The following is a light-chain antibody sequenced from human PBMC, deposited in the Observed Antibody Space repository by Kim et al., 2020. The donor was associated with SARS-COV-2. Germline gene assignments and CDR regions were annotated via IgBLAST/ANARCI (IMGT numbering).Light chain of an antibody. V-gene: IGLV3-19*01. Sequence: SSELTQDPAVSVALGQTVRITCQGDSLRSYYASWYQQKPGQAPVLVIYGKNNRPSGIPDRFSGSSSGNTASLTITGAQAEDEADSYCNSRDSSGNHQVFG. CDR3: NSRDSSGNHQV. J-gene: IGLJ2*01. CDR2: GKN. CDR1: SLRSYY.